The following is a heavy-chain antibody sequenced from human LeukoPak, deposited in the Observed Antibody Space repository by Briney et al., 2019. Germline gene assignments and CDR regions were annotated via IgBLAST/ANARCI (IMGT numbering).Heavy chain of an antibody. CDR3: ARGRRQWLRAFDI. D-gene: IGHD6-19*01. Sequence: PSETLSLTCAVYGGSFSGYYWSWIRQPPGKGLEWIGEINHSGSTNYNPSLKSRVTISVDTSKNQFSLKLSSVTAAGTAVYYCARGRRQWLRAFDIWGQGTMVTVSS. CDR1: GGSFSGYY. V-gene: IGHV4-34*01. J-gene: IGHJ3*02. CDR2: INHSGST.